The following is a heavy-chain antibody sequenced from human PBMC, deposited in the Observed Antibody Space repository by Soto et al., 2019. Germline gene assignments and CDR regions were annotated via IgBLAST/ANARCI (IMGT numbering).Heavy chain of an antibody. D-gene: IGHD3-3*01. CDR1: GGYISSYY. CDR3: ARASFRYYDFWSGNWDRAYYMDV. Sequence: SETLSLTCTVSGGYISSYYWSWIRQPPGKGLEWIGYIYYSGSTNYNPSLRSRVTISIDTSKNQFSLKLSSVTAADTAVYYCARASFRYYDFWSGNWDRAYYMDVWGKGTTVTVSS. J-gene: IGHJ6*03. CDR2: IYYSGST. V-gene: IGHV4-59*12.